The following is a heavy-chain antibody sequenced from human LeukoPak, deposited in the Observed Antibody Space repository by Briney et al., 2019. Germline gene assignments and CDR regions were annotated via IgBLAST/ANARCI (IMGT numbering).Heavy chain of an antibody. J-gene: IGHJ4*02. V-gene: IGHV3-9*01. CDR1: GFTFHDHA. D-gene: IGHD5-18*01. CDR3: ARSLWDTAMATPDY. Sequence: GGSLRLSCAASGFTFHDHAMHWFRQAPGKGLEWVSGINWNSASMGYADSVKGRLTISRDNSKNTLYLQMNSLRAEDTAVYYCARSLWDTAMATPDYWGQGTLVTVSS. CDR2: INWNSASM.